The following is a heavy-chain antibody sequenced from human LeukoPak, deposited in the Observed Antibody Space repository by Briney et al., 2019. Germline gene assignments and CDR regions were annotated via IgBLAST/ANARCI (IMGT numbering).Heavy chain of an antibody. Sequence: GGSLRLSCAAPGFTFSSYGMSWVRQAPGKGLEWVTTINSSGGKNYAESVKGRFTISRDNSKKTLYLQMNSLRPEDTAVYYCTKGGSFSGSYYINWFDPWGQGTLATVSS. CDR3: TKGGSFSGSYYINWFDP. CDR1: GFTFSSYG. D-gene: IGHD3-10*01. V-gene: IGHV3-23*01. J-gene: IGHJ5*02. CDR2: INSSGGK.